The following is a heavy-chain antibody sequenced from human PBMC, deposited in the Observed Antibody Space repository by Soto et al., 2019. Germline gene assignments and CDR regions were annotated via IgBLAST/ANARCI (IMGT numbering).Heavy chain of an antibody. CDR1: GFSFIGYE. CDR3: ARAFCGGTSCHGGNFDY. J-gene: IGHJ4*02. CDR2: ITSGNTI. D-gene: IGHD2-2*01. Sequence: EVQLVESGGGLAQPGGSMRLSCATSGFSFIGYEMNWVRQPPGKGLEWIAFITSGNTIYYADSVKDRFTVSRDNARSSLYLQLNSLRVEDTALYYCARAFCGGTSCHGGNFDYWGQGTLVTVSS. V-gene: IGHV3-48*03.